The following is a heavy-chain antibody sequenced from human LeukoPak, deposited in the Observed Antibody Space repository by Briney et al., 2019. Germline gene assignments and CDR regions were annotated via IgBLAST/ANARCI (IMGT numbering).Heavy chain of an antibody. V-gene: IGHV3-21*01. Sequence: PGGSLRLSCAASGFTFSSYSMNWVRQAPGKGLEWVSSISSSSSYIYYADSVKGRFTISRDNAKNSLYLQMNSLRAEDTAVYYCARDRAYSNYHFDYWGQGTLVTVSS. D-gene: IGHD4-11*01. CDR2: ISSSSSYI. CDR1: GFTFSSYS. J-gene: IGHJ4*02. CDR3: ARDRAYSNYHFDY.